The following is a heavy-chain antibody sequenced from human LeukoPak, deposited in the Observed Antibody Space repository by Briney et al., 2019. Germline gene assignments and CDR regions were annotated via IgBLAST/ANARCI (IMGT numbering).Heavy chain of an antibody. CDR2: ISTSGSTI. J-gene: IGHJ4*02. D-gene: IGHD5-12*01. V-gene: IGHV3-48*04. CDR1: GFTFSSYS. CDR3: ARRIVATKAYYFDY. Sequence: PGGSLRLSCAASGFTFSSYSMNWVRQAPGKGLEWVSYISTSGSTIYYADSVKGRFTISRDNAKNSLYLQMNSLRAEDTAMYYCARRIVATKAYYFDYWGQGTLVTVSS.